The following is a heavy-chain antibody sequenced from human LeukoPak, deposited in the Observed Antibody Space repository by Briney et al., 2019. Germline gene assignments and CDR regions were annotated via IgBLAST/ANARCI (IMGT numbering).Heavy chain of an antibody. Sequence: GGSLRLSCAASGFTFSSYAMSWVRQAPGKGLEWVSAISGSGGSTYYADSVKGRFTISRDNSKSTLYLQMNSLRAEDTAVYYCAKDRTTGIAAAGTCDYWGQGTLVTVSS. V-gene: IGHV3-23*01. J-gene: IGHJ4*02. CDR1: GFTFSSYA. D-gene: IGHD6-13*01. CDR2: ISGSGGST. CDR3: AKDRTTGIAAAGTCDY.